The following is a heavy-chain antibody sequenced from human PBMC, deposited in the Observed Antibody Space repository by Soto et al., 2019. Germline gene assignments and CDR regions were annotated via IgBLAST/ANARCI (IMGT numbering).Heavy chain of an antibody. CDR1: GYNFTSYD. CDR3: ARLHTFNSYGHFLF. Sequence: QVQLVQSGAEVKKPGASVKVSCKASGYNFTSYDINWVRQATGQGLEWMGWMNPNSGNTGYAQKFQGRFTMTRNTSISTAYMELSSLRSEDTDVYYCARLHTFNSYGHFLFGGKLTTVTVSS. J-gene: IGHJ6*04. D-gene: IGHD5-18*01. CDR2: MNPNSGNT. V-gene: IGHV1-8*01.